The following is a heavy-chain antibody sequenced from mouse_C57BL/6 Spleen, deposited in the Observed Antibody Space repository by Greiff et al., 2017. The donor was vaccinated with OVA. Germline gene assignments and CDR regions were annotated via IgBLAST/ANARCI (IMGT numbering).Heavy chain of an antibody. CDR3: ARHEGGWDWYFDV. V-gene: IGHV5-9*01. Sequence: EVKVEESGGGLVKPGGSLKLSCAASGFTFSSYTMSWVRQTPEKRLEWVATISGGGGNTYYPDSVKGRFTISRDNAKNTLYLQMSSLRSEDTALYYCARHEGGWDWYFDVWGTGTTVTVSS. D-gene: IGHD2-3*01. CDR2: ISGGGGNT. J-gene: IGHJ1*03. CDR1: GFTFSSYT.